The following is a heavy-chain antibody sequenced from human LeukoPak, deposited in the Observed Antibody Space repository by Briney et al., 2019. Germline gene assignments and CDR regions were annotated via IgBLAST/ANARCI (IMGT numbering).Heavy chain of an antibody. Sequence: GRSLRLSCAASGFPFEDYAMHWVRQAPGKGLEWVSGISWNSGTIGYADSVKGRFTISRDNAKNSLYLQMNSLRAEDMALYYCAKHSGSGWFDTLGWLDPWGQGTLVTVSS. J-gene: IGHJ5*02. CDR2: ISWNSGTI. CDR1: GFPFEDYA. CDR3: AKHSGSGWFDTLGWLDP. D-gene: IGHD6-19*01. V-gene: IGHV3-9*03.